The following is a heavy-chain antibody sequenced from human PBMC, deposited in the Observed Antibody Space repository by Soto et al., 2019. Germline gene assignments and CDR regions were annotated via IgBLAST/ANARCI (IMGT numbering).Heavy chain of an antibody. D-gene: IGHD5-12*01. J-gene: IGHJ5*02. Sequence: EVQLLESGGGLVQPGGSLRLSCAASGFTFSSYAMSWVRQAPGKGLEWVSAISGSGGSTYYADSVKGRFTISRENSKNTLYLQMNSLRAEDTAVYYCAKDQGVATILDWFDPWGQGTLVTVSS. V-gene: IGHV3-23*01. CDR2: ISGSGGST. CDR3: AKDQGVATILDWFDP. CDR1: GFTFSSYA.